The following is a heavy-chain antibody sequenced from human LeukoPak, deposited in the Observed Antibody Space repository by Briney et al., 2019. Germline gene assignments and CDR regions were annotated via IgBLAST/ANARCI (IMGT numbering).Heavy chain of an antibody. V-gene: IGHV4-34*01. D-gene: IGHD1-26*01. CDR2: INHSGST. Sequence: KPSETLSLTCAIYGGSFSGYYWSWIRQPPGKGLEWIGEINHSGSTNYNPSLKSRVTISVDTSKNQFSLKQSSVTAADTAVYYCARGLSGSYFDYWGQGTLVTVSS. J-gene: IGHJ4*02. CDR1: GGSFSGYY. CDR3: ARGLSGSYFDY.